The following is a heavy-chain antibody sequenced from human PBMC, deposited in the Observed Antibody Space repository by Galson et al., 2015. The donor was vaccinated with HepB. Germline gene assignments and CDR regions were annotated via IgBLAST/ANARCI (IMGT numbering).Heavy chain of an antibody. CDR2: ISSSSTYI. CDR3: ARVVPGTFFYGSGSLDH. CDR1: GFTFSSYG. Sequence: SLRLSCAASGFTFSSYGMNWVRQAPGKGLEWVSSISSSSTYISYADSMKGRFTLSRDNAKNSLFLQMNSLRAEDTAIYYCARVVPGTFFYGSGSLDHWGQGALVTVSS. D-gene: IGHD3-10*01. V-gene: IGHV3-21*01. J-gene: IGHJ4*02.